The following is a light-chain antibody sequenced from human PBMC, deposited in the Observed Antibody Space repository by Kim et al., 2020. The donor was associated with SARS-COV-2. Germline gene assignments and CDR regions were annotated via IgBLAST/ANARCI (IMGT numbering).Light chain of an antibody. CDR1: LNINTY. CDR3: QQSYAAPYA. J-gene: IGKJ2*01. CDR2: AAS. V-gene: IGKV1-39*01. Sequence: IQMTQSPSSLSASVGERVTITCRASLNINTYLNWYQHKPGNAPKLLISAASSLQSGVPSRYSGSGSGTNFTLTISGLQPDDFATYYCQQSYAAPYAFGPGTKLEIK.